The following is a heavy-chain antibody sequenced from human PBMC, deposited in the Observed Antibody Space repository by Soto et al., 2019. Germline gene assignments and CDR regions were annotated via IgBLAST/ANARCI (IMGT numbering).Heavy chain of an antibody. CDR1: GFTFSSYA. CDR3: AKEEVATIWSDRVTFDY. J-gene: IGHJ4*02. CDR2: ISGSGGST. D-gene: IGHD5-12*01. Sequence: GGSLRLSCAASGFTFSSYAMSWVRQAPGKGLEWVSAISGSGGSTYYADSVKGRFTISRDNSKNTLYLQMNSLRAEDTAVYYCAKEEVATIWSDRVTFDYWGQGTLVTVSS. V-gene: IGHV3-23*01.